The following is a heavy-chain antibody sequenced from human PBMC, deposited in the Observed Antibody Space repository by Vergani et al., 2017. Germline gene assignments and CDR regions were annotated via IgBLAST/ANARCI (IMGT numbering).Heavy chain of an antibody. CDR1: VGTFSSNA. CDR3: AKGGDIVVVPAAKYYYYYMDV. Sequence: QVQLVQSGAEVKKPGSSVKVSCKASVGTFSSNAISWVRQAPGQGLEWMGGIIPIFGTANYGQKFQGRVTITADESTSTAYMELSSLSSEDTAVYYCAKGGDIVVVPAAKYYYYYMDVWGKGTTVTVSS. V-gene: IGHV1-69*01. CDR2: IIPIFGTA. J-gene: IGHJ6*03. D-gene: IGHD2-2*01.